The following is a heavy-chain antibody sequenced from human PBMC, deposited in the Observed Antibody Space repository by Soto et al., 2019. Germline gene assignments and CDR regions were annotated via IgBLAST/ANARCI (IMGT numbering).Heavy chain of an antibody. Sequence: PWGSLRLSCAASGFTFSSYSMNWVRQAPGKGLEWVSSISSSSSYIYYADSVKGRFTISRDNAKNSLYLQMNSLRAEDTAVYYCARDSAVENSYVLLLSYGMDVWGQGTTVNVSS. V-gene: IGHV3-21*01. J-gene: IGHJ6*02. CDR2: ISSSSSYI. CDR1: GFTFSSYS. CDR3: ARDSAVENSYVLLLSYGMDV. D-gene: IGHD1-26*01.